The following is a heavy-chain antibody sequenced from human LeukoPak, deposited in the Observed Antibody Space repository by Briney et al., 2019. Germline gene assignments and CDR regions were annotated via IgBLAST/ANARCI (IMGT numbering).Heavy chain of an antibody. J-gene: IGHJ4*02. Sequence: SETLSLTCTVSGGSISSHYWSWIRQPAGKGLEWIGRFYTSGCTNYNPSLKSRVSMSVDTSKNQFSLKLNSVTAADTAVYYCARDYSDGSGYYPLFDNWGQGTLVTVSS. CDR3: ARDYSDGSGYYPLFDN. CDR1: GGSISSHY. V-gene: IGHV4-4*07. D-gene: IGHD3-22*01. CDR2: FYTSGCT.